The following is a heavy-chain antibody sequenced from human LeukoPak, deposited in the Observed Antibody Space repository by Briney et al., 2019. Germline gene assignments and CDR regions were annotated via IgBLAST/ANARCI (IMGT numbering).Heavy chain of an antibody. V-gene: IGHV4-34*01. Sequence: SETLSLTCAVYGGSFSGYYWSWIRQPPGKGLEWIGEINHSGSTNYNPSLKSRVTISVDTSKNQFSLKLSSVTAADMAVYYCARGDYSNWFDPWGQGTLVTVSS. CDR3: ARGDYSNWFDP. D-gene: IGHD4-11*01. CDR2: INHSGST. CDR1: GGSFSGYY. J-gene: IGHJ5*02.